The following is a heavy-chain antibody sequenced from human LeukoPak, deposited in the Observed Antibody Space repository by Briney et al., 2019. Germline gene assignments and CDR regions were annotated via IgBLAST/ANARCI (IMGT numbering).Heavy chain of an antibody. CDR2: IRYDGSNK. D-gene: IGHD3-10*01. CDR3: AKDRIRFVVGSGSHGTYPFDH. CDR1: GFTFSSYG. Sequence: GGSLRLSCAASGFTFSSYGMHWVRQAPGKGLEWVAFIRYDGSNKYYADSVKGRFTISRDNSKNTLYLQMNSLGAEDTAVYYCAKDRIRFVVGSGSHGTYPFDHWGQGTLVTVSS. V-gene: IGHV3-30*02. J-gene: IGHJ4*02.